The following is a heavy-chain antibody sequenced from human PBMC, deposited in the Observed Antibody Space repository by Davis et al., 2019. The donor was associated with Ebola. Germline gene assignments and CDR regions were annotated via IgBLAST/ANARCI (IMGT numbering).Heavy chain of an antibody. CDR2: ISGSGGST. V-gene: IGHV3-23*01. CDR3: ARDWQQLGTGLDY. D-gene: IGHD6-13*01. Sequence: GESLKISCAASGFTFSSYAMSWVRQAPGKGLEWVSAISGSGGSTYYADSVKGRFTISRDNSKNTLYLQMNSLRAEDTAVYYCARDWQQLGTGLDYWGQGTLVTVSS. J-gene: IGHJ4*02. CDR1: GFTFSSYA.